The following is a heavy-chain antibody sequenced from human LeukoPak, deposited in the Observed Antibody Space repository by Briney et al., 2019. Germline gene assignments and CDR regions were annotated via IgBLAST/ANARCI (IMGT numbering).Heavy chain of an antibody. CDR3: ARTVPGHPDDYFDH. D-gene: IGHD6-19*01. CDR2: MNQDGSAI. J-gene: IGHJ4*02. V-gene: IGHV3-7*01. Sequence: GGSLRLSCAASGFTFSRHWMSWVRQAPGKGLERVAHMNQDGSAIYSIDSVKGRFTISRDNDKNSLYLHMRGLTVADTAVYYCARTVPGHPDDYFDHWGQGTLVTVSS. CDR1: GFTFSRHW.